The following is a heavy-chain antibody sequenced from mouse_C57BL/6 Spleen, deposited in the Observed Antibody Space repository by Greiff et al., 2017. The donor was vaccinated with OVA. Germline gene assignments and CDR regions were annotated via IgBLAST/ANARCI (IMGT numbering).Heavy chain of an antibody. CDR2: IHPNSGST. Sequence: QVHVKQPGAELVKPGASVKLSCKASGYTFTSYWMHWVKQRPGQGLEWIGMIHPNSGSTNYNEKFKSKATLTVDKSSSTAYMQLSSLTSEDSAVYYCARDGDSSGLAWFAYWGQGTLVTVSA. D-gene: IGHD3-2*02. CDR1: GYTFTSYW. CDR3: ARDGDSSGLAWFAY. V-gene: IGHV1-64*01. J-gene: IGHJ3*01.